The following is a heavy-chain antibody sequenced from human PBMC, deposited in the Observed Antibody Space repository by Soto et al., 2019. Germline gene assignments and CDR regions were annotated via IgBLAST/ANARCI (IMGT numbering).Heavy chain of an antibody. CDR3: VRDGGSGNYYNDHDY. CDR2: INHSGST. V-gene: IGHV4-34*01. CDR1: GGFFSGYY. J-gene: IGHJ4*02. Sequence: PSETLSLTYAVYGGFFSGYYWSWIRQPPGKGLEWIGEINHSGSTNYNPSLKSRVTISVDTSKNQFSLKLSSVTAADTAVYYCVRDGGSGNYYNDHDYWGQGTLVTVSS. D-gene: IGHD3-10*01.